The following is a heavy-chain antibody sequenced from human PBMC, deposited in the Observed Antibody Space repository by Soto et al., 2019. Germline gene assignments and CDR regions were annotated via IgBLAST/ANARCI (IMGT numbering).Heavy chain of an antibody. V-gene: IGHV4-31*03. J-gene: IGHJ3*02. Sequence: QVQLQESGPGLVKPSQTLSLTCTVSGGSISSGGYYWSWIRQHPGKGLEWIGYIYYSGSTFYNPSLKSRVTISVDTSKNQFSLKLSSVTAADTAVYYCARYTVKEGAFDIWGQGTMVTVSS. D-gene: IGHD4-17*01. CDR2: IYYSGST. CDR1: GGSISSGGYY. CDR3: ARYTVKEGAFDI.